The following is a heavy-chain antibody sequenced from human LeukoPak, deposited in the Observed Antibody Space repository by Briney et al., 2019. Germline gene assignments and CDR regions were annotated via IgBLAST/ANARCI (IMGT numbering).Heavy chain of an antibody. Sequence: PGGSLRLSCASSGFTFRSHSMNWVRQAPGKGLGWVSSISSSSGSIYYADSVKGRFTISRDNAKKSLWLQMNSLRAEDTAVYYCAIGYCSSDNCPDYWGQGTLVTVSS. V-gene: IGHV3-21*01. CDR1: GFTFRSHS. J-gene: IGHJ4*02. CDR2: ISSSSGSI. D-gene: IGHD2-15*01. CDR3: AIGYCSSDNCPDY.